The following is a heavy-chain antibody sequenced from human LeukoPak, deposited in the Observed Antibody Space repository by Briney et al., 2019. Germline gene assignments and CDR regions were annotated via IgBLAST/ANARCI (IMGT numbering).Heavy chain of an antibody. CDR3: AKDSWIQLWPRGDFDY. CDR1: GSTFSSYA. J-gene: IGHJ4*02. V-gene: IGHV3-23*01. CDR2: ISGSGANT. D-gene: IGHD5-18*01. Sequence: GGSLRLSCAASGSTFSSYAMSWVRQAPGKGLEWVSGISGSGANTYYADSVKGRFSISRDNSKNTLYLQMNSLRAEDTAVYYCAKDSWIQLWPRGDFDYWGQGTLVIVSS.